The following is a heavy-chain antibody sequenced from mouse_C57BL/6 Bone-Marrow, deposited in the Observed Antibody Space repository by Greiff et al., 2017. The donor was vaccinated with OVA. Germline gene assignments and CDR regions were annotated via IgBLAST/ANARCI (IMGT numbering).Heavy chain of an antibody. CDR3: ARAYFVDY. J-gene: IGHJ2*01. Sequence: QVQLKQPGAELVKPGASVKLSCKASGYTFTSYWITWVKQRPGQGLEWIGAINPGSGSTNYNEKFKSKATLTGDTSSSTAYMHRSSLAAEDSAVSYCARAYFVDYWGQGTTLTVSS. CDR2: INPGSGST. D-gene: IGHD6-5*01. CDR1: GYTFTSYW. V-gene: IGHV1-55*01.